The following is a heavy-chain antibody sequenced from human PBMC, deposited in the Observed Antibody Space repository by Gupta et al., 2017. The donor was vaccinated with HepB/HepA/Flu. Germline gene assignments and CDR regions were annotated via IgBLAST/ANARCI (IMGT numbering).Heavy chain of an antibody. D-gene: IGHD1-26*01. CDR3: ARAVVGAIPFDY. J-gene: IGHJ4*02. V-gene: IGHV4-34*01. CDR1: GGSFSGYY. Sequence: QVQLQPWGAGLLKAPETMYLTCAVDGGSFSGYYWIWIRQPPGKGLEWIGEISHSGSTNYHPSLKSRVTISVDTSKNQFSLKLSSVTAADTAVYYCARAVVGAIPFDYWGQGTLVTVSS. CDR2: ISHSGST.